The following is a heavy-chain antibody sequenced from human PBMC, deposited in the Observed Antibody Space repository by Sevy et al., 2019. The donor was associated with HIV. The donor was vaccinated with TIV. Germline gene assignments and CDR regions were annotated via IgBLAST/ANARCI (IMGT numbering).Heavy chain of an antibody. D-gene: IGHD2-2*02. J-gene: IGHJ6*02. CDR1: GFPVSSSY. CDR3: ARDKNTFYYGMDV. Sequence: GGSLRLSFAASGFPVSSSYMNWVRQAPGKGLEWVSVLYSGSKTDYADSVKGRFTISRDNSKNTLYLQMNSLRAEDTAVYYCARDKNTFYYGMDVWGQGTTVTVSS. CDR2: LYSGSKT. V-gene: IGHV3-53*01.